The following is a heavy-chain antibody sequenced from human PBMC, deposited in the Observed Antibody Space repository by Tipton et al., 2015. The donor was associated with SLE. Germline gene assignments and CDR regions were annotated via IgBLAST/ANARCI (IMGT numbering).Heavy chain of an antibody. CDR1: GGSFSGYY. V-gene: IGHV4-34*01. CDR3: AREGTGYSYGTLDY. J-gene: IGHJ4*02. D-gene: IGHD5-18*01. Sequence: TLSLTCAVYGGSFSGYYWSWIRQPPGKGLEWIGEINHSGSTSYNPSLKSRVTISVDTSKNQFSLKLSSVTAADTAVYYCAREGTGYSYGTLDYWGQGTLVTVSS. CDR2: INHSGST.